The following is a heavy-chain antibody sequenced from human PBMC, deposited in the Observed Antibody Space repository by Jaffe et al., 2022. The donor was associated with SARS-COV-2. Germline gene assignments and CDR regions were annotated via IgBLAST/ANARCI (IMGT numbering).Heavy chain of an antibody. CDR1: GSSISSGYY. CDR2: IYHSGST. CDR3: AREQYGDYLDF. Sequence: QVQLQESGPGLVRPSETLSLTCSVSGSSISSGYYWDWIRQPPGKGLEWIGSIYHSGSTYYKPSLESRVTISVDTSKNQFTLRLTSVTAADTAVYYCAREQYGDYLDFWGQGTLVTVSS. J-gene: IGHJ4*02. V-gene: IGHV4-38-2*02. D-gene: IGHD2-8*01.